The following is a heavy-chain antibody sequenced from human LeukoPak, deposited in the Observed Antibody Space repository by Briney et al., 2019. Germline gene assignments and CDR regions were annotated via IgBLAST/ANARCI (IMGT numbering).Heavy chain of an antibody. J-gene: IGHJ4*02. Sequence: PGGSLRLSCAASGFTFSDYTMNWVRQAPGKGLEWVSSISSGGTYKYYADSVKGRFTISRDNAQNSLYLQMNSLRAEDTAVYYCAARSNNWYVLDYWGQGTLVTVSS. D-gene: IGHD6-13*01. CDR3: AARSNNWYVLDY. CDR2: ISSGGTYK. CDR1: GFTFSDYT. V-gene: IGHV3-21*04.